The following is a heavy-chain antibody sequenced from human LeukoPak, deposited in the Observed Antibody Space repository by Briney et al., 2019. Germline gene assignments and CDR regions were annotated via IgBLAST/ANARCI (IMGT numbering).Heavy chain of an antibody. V-gene: IGHV4-59*08. CDR2: IYYSGST. J-gene: IGHJ2*01. Sequence: PSETLSLTCTVSGGSISSYYWSWIRQPPGKGLEWIGYIYYSGSTNYNPSLESRVTISVDTSKNQFSLKLSSVTAADTAVYYCARSPGYSGSPFDLWGRGTLVTVSS. CDR1: GGSISSYY. D-gene: IGHD5-12*01. CDR3: ARSPGYSGSPFDL.